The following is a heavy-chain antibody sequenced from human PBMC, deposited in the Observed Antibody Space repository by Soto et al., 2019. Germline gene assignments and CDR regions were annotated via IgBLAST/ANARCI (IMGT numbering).Heavy chain of an antibody. CDR3: ARSVYYYDSPGSYFDY. V-gene: IGHV4-34*01. Sequence: PSETLSLTCAVYGGSFSGYYWSWIRQPPGKGLEWIGEINHSGSTNYNPSLKSRVTISVDTSKNQFSLKLSSVTAADTAVYYCARSVYYYDSPGSYFDYWGQGTLVTVSS. CDR2: INHSGST. D-gene: IGHD3-22*01. CDR1: GGSFSGYY. J-gene: IGHJ4*02.